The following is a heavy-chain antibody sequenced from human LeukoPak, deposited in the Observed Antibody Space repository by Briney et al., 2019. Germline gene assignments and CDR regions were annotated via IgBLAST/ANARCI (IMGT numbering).Heavy chain of an antibody. Sequence: GGSLRLSCAASGFNFSISYMMWVRQAPGEGLEWVAHIDPDGVDKNYVGSVKDRFIISRDNAKNSLYLQMNSLRAEDTAVYYCARGGLLWYFDYWGQGTLVTVSS. CDR1: GFNFSISY. CDR3: ARGGLLWYFDY. D-gene: IGHD2-21*01. CDR2: IDPDGVDK. V-gene: IGHV3-7*01. J-gene: IGHJ4*02.